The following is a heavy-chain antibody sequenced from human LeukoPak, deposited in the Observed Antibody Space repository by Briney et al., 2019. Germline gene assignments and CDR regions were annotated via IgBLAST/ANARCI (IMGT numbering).Heavy chain of an antibody. D-gene: IGHD3-16*02. J-gene: IGHJ5*02. CDR2: INPSGSST. CDR1: GYTFTSYF. CDR3: ARDNSVGDIAWWFDP. Sequence: GASVKVSCKSYGYTFTSYFMHWVRQAPGQGLEWMGLINPSGSSTLYAQKFQGRVTMTRDMSTTTDYMELSSLRSEDTAVYYCARDNSVGDIAWWFDPWGQGTLVTVSS. V-gene: IGHV1-46*01.